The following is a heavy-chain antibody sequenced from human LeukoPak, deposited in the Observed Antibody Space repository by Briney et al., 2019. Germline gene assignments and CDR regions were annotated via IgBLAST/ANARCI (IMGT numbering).Heavy chain of an antibody. CDR2: IYYSGST. Sequence: PSQTLSLTCTVSGGSISSGDYYWSWIRQPPGKGLEWIGYIYYSGSTNYNPSLKSRVTISVDKSKNQFSLKLNSVTAADTAVYYCASGRSVSFDYWGQGTLVTVSS. CDR3: ASGRSVSFDY. J-gene: IGHJ4*02. V-gene: IGHV4-30-4*08. CDR1: GGSISSGDYY. D-gene: IGHD1-26*01.